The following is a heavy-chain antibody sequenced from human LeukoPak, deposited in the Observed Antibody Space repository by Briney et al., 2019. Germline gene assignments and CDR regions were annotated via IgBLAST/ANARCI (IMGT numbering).Heavy chain of an antibody. J-gene: IGHJ6*02. Sequence: GGSLRLSCAASRFTFSTYGMSWVRQAPGKGLEWVSAISGSGGSTYYADSVKGRFTISRDNSKNTLYLQMNSLRAEDTAVYYCAKDRGGYCSSTSCHWDYYYGMDVWGQGTTVTVSS. CDR1: RFTFSTYG. V-gene: IGHV3-23*01. D-gene: IGHD2-2*01. CDR2: ISGSGGST. CDR3: AKDRGGYCSSTSCHWDYYYGMDV.